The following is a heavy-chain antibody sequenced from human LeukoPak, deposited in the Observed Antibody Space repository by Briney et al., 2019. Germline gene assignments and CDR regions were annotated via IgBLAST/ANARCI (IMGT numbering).Heavy chain of an antibody. CDR3: ARDVGRKAAAGTGDF. V-gene: IGHV4-39*07. Sequence: SETLSLTCTVSGGSINSINSYWGWIRQPPGKGLEWIGSISYSGRTYYNPSLKSRLTIAIDTSKNQFSLKLTSVTAADTGVYYCARDVGRKAAAGTGDFWGQGTLVIVSP. CDR2: ISYSGRT. CDR1: GGSINSINSY. J-gene: IGHJ4*02. D-gene: IGHD6-13*01.